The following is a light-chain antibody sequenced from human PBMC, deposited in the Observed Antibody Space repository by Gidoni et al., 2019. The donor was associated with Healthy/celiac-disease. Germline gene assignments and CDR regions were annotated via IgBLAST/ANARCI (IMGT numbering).Light chain of an antibody. CDR3: KQYNNWPPKA. V-gene: IGKV3-15*01. J-gene: IGKJ4*01. Sequence: EIVMTQSPATLSVSPGERATLSCRASQSVSSNLAWYQQKPGQAPRLLIYGASNRATGIPARFSGSGSGTEFTLTISSLQSEDFAVYYCKQYNNWPPKAFGGGTKVEIK. CDR1: QSVSSN. CDR2: GAS.